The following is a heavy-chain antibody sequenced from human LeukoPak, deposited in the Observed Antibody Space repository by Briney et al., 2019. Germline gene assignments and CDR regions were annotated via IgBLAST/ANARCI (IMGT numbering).Heavy chain of an antibody. CDR1: GYTFTGYY. J-gene: IGHJ3*02. CDR3: ANLRIQQWFLALLFRGEDAFDI. V-gene: IGHV1-2*02. D-gene: IGHD5-18*01. CDR2: INPNSGGT. Sequence: GASVKVSCKASGYTFTGYYMHWVRQAPGQGLEWMGWINPNSGGTNYAQKFQGRVTMTRDTSISTAYMELSRLRSDDTAVYYCANLRIQQWFLALLFRGEDAFDIWGQGTMVTVSS.